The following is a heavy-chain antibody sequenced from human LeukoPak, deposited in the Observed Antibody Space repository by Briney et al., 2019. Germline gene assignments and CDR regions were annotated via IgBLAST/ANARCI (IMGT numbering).Heavy chain of an antibody. CDR1: GGSISSGGYY. J-gene: IGHJ4*02. CDR2: IYYRGST. V-gene: IGHV4-31*03. Sequence: PSETLSLTCTVSGGSISSGGYYWNWIRQHPGKGLEWIGYIYYRGSTYYNPSLKSRVTISVDTSKNQFSLKLSSVTAADTAVYYCARASSDYGDYYFDYWGQGTLVTVSS. CDR3: ARASSDYGDYYFDY. D-gene: IGHD4-17*01.